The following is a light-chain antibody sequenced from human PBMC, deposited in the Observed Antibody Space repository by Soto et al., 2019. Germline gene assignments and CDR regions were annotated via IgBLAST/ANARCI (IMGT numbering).Light chain of an antibody. CDR1: QDVYIY. J-gene: IGKJ2*01. CDR2: DAS. Sequence: IQLTQSPASLSASIGDRVTITCQASQDVYIYLNWYQQKPGKAPRLLIYDASNLETGVPSRFSGTGSGTHFTLTINSLQAEDFVTYYCQQYDNLPPYAFGQGTKLGI. V-gene: IGKV1-33*01. CDR3: QQYDNLPPYA.